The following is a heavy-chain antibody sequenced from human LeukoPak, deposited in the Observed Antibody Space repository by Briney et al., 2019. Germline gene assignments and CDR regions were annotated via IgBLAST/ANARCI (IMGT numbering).Heavy chain of an antibody. CDR2: IHHSGST. V-gene: IGHV4-4*02. CDR3: APSPCSGDSCYRFDF. J-gene: IGHJ4*02. CDR1: GASISSSYW. Sequence: SGTLSLTCAVSGASISSSYWWSWVRPPPGKGLEWIGEIHHSGSTKYNPSLKRRVTISGEKSKNQLSLKLSSVTAADTAVYYCAPSPCSGDSCYRFDFCGQGTQVTVSS. D-gene: IGHD2-15*01.